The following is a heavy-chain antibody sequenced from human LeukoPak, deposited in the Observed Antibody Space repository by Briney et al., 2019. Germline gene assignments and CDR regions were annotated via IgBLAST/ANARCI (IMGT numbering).Heavy chain of an antibody. J-gene: IGHJ6*02. CDR1: GFTFSSYS. CDR2: ISSSSSTI. Sequence: GGSLRLSCAASGFTFSSYSMNWVRQASGKGLEWVSYISSSSSTIYYADSVKGRFTISRDNAKNSLYLQMNSLRAEDTAVYYCAREIAVASYYYYGMDVWGQGTTVTVSS. V-gene: IGHV3-48*04. D-gene: IGHD6-19*01. CDR3: AREIAVASYYYYGMDV.